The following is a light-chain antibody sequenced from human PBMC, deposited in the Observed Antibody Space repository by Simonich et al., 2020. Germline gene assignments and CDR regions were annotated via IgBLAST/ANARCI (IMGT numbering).Light chain of an antibody. J-gene: IGLJ3*02. V-gene: IGLV2-14*01. CDR2: DVS. CDR3: SSYTSSSTFDWV. Sequence: QSALTQPASVSGSPGQSITISCTGTSSDVGGYNYVSWYQQHPGKAPKLLIYDVSQRPSGVSNRFAGAKSGNTASLTISGLQAEDEADYYCSSYTSSSTFDWVFGGGTKLTVL. CDR1: SSDVGGYNY.